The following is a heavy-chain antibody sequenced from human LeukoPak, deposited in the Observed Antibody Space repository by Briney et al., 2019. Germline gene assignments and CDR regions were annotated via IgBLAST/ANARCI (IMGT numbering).Heavy chain of an antibody. Sequence: ASVKVSCKASGYTFTTYYMHLVRQAPGQGLEWMGMIYPSGGSTSYAQKFQGRVTMTRDTSTSTIYMEMSSLRSEDTAVYYCARLYDISNSWFDPWGQGTLVTVSS. J-gene: IGHJ5*02. CDR3: ARLYDISNSWFDP. CDR2: IYPSGGST. V-gene: IGHV1-46*03. CDR1: GYTFTTYY. D-gene: IGHD3-9*01.